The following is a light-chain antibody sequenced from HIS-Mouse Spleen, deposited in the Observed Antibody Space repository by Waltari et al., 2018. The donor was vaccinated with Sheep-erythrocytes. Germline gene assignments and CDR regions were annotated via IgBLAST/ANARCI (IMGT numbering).Light chain of an antibody. Sequence: SYELTQPPSVSVSPGQTASITSPGDKLGDKYACWSQQKPGQSPVLVIDQDSKRPSGIPERFSGSNSGNTATLTISGTQAMDEADYYCQAWDSSTAVFGGGTKLTVL. V-gene: IGLV3-1*01. CDR2: QDS. CDR3: QAWDSSTAV. J-gene: IGLJ2*01. CDR1: KLGDKY.